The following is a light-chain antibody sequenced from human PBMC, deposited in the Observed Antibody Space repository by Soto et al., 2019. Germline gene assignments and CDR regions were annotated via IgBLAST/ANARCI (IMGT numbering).Light chain of an antibody. CDR2: GAS. V-gene: IGKV3-20*01. Sequence: EIVLTQSPGTLSLSPGERATLACRASQSVSYNYLAWYQQKPGQAPRLLIFGASIRATGTPDRFSGSGSGTYFSITISRLAPEDFAVYYCHHDGSSPPFSFGPGTTVDIK. J-gene: IGKJ3*01. CDR1: QSVSYNY. CDR3: HHDGSSPPFS.